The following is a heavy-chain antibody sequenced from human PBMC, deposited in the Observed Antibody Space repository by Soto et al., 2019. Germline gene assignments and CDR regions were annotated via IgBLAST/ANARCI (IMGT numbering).Heavy chain of an antibody. V-gene: IGHV4-31*03. D-gene: IGHD2-15*01. Sequence: QVQLQESGPGLVKPSQTLSLTCTVSGGSISSGGYYWSWIRQHPGKGLEWIGYIYYSGSTYYNPTLKSRVTISVDTSKNQFSLKMSSVTAADTAVYYCARGSVVAATLVDYCGQGTLVTVSS. CDR2: IYYSGST. CDR1: GGSISSGGYY. J-gene: IGHJ4*02. CDR3: ARGSVVAATLVDY.